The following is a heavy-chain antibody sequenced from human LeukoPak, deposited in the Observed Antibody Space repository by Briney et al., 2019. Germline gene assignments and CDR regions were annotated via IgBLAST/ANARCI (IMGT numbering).Heavy chain of an antibody. D-gene: IGHD4-17*01. Sequence: SQTLSLTCAVSGGSISSGGYSWSWIRQPPGKGLEWIGYIYHSGSTYYNPSLKSRVTISVDRSKNQFSLKLSSVTAADTAVYYCASTTVTKFDYWGQGTLVTVSS. V-gene: IGHV4-30-2*01. CDR1: GGSISSGGYS. CDR3: ASTTVTKFDY. J-gene: IGHJ4*02. CDR2: IYHSGST.